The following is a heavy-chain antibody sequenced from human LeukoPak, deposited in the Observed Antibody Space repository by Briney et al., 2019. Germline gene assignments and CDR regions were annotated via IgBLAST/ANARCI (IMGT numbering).Heavy chain of an antibody. Sequence: ASVKVACKASGYTFTSYDISGVRQAPGQGREWMGWISAYNGNTNYAQKLQGRVPIATDTSTSTAYMELRSRRSDDTAVYYCARYYDILTGYYPLSHWGQGTLVTVSS. CDR1: GYTFTSYD. J-gene: IGHJ4*02. D-gene: IGHD3-9*01. V-gene: IGHV1-18*01. CDR3: ARYYDILTGYYPLSH. CDR2: ISAYNGNT.